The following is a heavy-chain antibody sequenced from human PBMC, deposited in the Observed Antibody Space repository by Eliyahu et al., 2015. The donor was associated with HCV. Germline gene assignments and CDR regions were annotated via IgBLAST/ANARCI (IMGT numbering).Heavy chain of an antibody. Sequence: EVQLLESGGGLVQPGGSLRLSCTASGFTFSNYAMSWVRQAPGEGLEWVSGITSGGGDSYYADSVRGRFSISRDNAKNTLDLQMNSLSVEDTAKYYCVKEIENIGRPLFDHWGQGTLVTVSS. CDR2: ITSGGGDS. J-gene: IGHJ4*02. CDR3: VKEIENIGRPLFDH. D-gene: IGHD5-24*01. CDR1: GFTFSNYA. V-gene: IGHV3-23*01.